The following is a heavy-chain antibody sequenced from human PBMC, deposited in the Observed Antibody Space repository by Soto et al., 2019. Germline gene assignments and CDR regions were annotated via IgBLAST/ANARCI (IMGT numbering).Heavy chain of an antibody. CDR1: GDSVSSNSAA. CDR3: ARGFLVATITNYYYYMDV. J-gene: IGHJ6*03. Sequence: SETLSLTCAISGDSVSSNSAAWNWIRQSPSRGLEWLGRTYYRSKWYNDYAVSVKSRITINPDTSKNQFSLQLNSVTPEDTAVYYCARGFLVATITNYYYYMDVWGKGTTVTVSS. CDR2: TYYRSKWYN. V-gene: IGHV6-1*01. D-gene: IGHD5-12*01.